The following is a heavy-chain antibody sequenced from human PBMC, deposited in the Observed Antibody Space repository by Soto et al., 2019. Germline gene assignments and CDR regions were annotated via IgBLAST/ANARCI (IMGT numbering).Heavy chain of an antibody. J-gene: IGHJ6*02. CDR2: IRSSGSPI. CDR3: ATEGPFYGLDV. V-gene: IGHV3-48*03. Sequence: GGSLRLSCAASEFIFSSYEMNWVRQAPGKRLEWVSYIRSSGSPIYYAGSVKGRFTISRDNAKNSLYLQMNSLRAEDTAVYYCATEGPFYGLDVWGQGTTVTVSS. CDR1: EFIFSSYE.